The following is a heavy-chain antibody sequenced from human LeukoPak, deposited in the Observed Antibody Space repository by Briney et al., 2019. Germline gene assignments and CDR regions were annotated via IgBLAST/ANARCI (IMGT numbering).Heavy chain of an antibody. J-gene: IGHJ4*02. CDR2: IYFSSGST. CDR1: GGSISSTNYY. CDR3: TRPDYYDSSGYYFDY. D-gene: IGHD3-22*01. V-gene: IGHV4-39*01. Sequence: PSETLSLTCTVSGGSISSTNYYWGWIRQPPGKGLEWVGTIYFSSGSTYYHPSLKSRVTISVDTSKNQFSLKPSSVTAADTAVYYCTRPDYYDSSGYYFDYWGQGTLVTVSS.